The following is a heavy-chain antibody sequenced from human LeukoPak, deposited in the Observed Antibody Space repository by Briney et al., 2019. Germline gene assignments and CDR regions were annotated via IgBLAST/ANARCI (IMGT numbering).Heavy chain of an antibody. CDR1: GFTFSSYA. D-gene: IGHD6-13*01. Sequence: GGSLRLSCAASGFTFSSYAMHWVRESPGKGVEGVAVISYDGSNKYYADSVKGRFTISRDNSKNTLYLQMNSLRAEDTAVYYCARGYSSSWYFDYWGQGTLVTVSS. V-gene: IGHV3-30-3*01. CDR3: ARGYSSSWYFDY. CDR2: ISYDGSNK. J-gene: IGHJ4*02.